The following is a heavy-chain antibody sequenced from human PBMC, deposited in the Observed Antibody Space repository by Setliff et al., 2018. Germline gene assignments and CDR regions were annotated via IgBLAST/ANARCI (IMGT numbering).Heavy chain of an antibody. Sequence: PGGSLRLSCAASGFTFSSFAMSWVRQGPGKGLEWVSGISGSGGNTYYADSVKGRFTISRDNSKNTLYLQMNSLRAEDTAVYYCAKDLRSSPRVIDAFDIWGQGTMVTVSS. V-gene: IGHV3-23*01. CDR3: AKDLRSSPRVIDAFDI. CDR1: GFTFSSFA. J-gene: IGHJ3*02. D-gene: IGHD2-2*01. CDR2: ISGSGGNT.